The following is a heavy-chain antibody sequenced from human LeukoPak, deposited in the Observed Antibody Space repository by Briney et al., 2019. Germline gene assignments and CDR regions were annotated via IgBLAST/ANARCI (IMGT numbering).Heavy chain of an antibody. V-gene: IGHV3-7*01. CDR3: ARERYYGSGKIDY. CDR2: IKQDGSEK. CDR1: GFTFSSYW. Sequence: GGSLRLSCAASGFTFSSYWLSWVRQAPGKGLEWVANIKQDGSEKYYVDSVKGRFTISRDNAKNSLYLQMNSLRAEDTAVYYCARERYYGSGKIDYWGQGTLVTVSS. D-gene: IGHD3-10*01. J-gene: IGHJ4*02.